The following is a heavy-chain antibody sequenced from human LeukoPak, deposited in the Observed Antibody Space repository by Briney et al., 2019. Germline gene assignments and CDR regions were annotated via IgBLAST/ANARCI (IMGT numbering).Heavy chain of an antibody. CDR2: INHRGST. Sequence: SETLSLTCAVYGGSFSGYYWSWIRPPPGKGLEWIGEINHRGSTNYNPSLKSRVTISVDTSKSQFSLKLSSVTAADTAVYYCARGLRQLVRSWHYWGQGTLVTVSS. J-gene: IGHJ4*02. D-gene: IGHD6-6*01. V-gene: IGHV4-34*01. CDR3: ARGLRQLVRSWHY. CDR1: GGSFSGYY.